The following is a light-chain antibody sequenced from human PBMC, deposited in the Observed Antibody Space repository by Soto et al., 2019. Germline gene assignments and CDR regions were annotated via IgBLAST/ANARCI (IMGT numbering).Light chain of an antibody. Sequence: IVLTQSPATLSASLRERATLSCSASQSVSSNFAWHQQRPGQAPRLLIYGASTRATGVPARFSGGGSGTEFTLTITSLQSEDFAVYWCQQYNNWPLTFGPGTRLEI. CDR1: QSVSSN. CDR2: GAS. CDR3: QQYNNWPLT. V-gene: IGKV3D-15*01. J-gene: IGKJ5*01.